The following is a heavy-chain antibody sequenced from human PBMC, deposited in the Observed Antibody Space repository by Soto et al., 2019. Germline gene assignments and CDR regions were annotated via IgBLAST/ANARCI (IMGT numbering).Heavy chain of an antibody. CDR2: IYPGDSDT. CDR3: ARPPRAAARSGLSAGMDV. Sequence: GESLKISCKGSGYSFTSYWIGWVRQMPGKGLEWMGIIYPGDSDTRYSPSFQGQVTISADKSISTAYLQWSSLKASDTAMYYCARPPRAAARSGLSAGMDVWGQGTTVTVSS. D-gene: IGHD6-13*01. J-gene: IGHJ6*02. V-gene: IGHV5-51*01. CDR1: GYSFTSYW.